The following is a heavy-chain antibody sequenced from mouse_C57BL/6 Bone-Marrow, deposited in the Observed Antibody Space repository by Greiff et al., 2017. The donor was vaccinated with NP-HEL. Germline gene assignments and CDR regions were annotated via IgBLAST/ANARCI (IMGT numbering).Heavy chain of an antibody. J-gene: IGHJ3*01. CDR1: GYTFTSYG. CDR3: ARGLRPWFAY. CDR2: IYPRSGNT. D-gene: IGHD2-2*01. Sequence: QVQLKESGAELARPGASVKLSCKASGYTFTSYGISWVKQRTGQGLEWIGEIYPRSGNTYYNEKFKGKATLTADKSSSTAYMELRSLTSEDSAVYFCARGLRPWFAYWGQGTLVTVSA. V-gene: IGHV1-81*01.